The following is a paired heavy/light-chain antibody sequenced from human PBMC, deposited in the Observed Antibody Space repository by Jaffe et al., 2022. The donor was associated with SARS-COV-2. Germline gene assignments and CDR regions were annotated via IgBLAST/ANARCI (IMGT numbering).Light chain of an antibody. J-gene: IGLJ2*01. CDR2: DHS. CDR1: SSNIGNNY. Sequence: QSVLTQPPSVSAAPGQKVTISCSGSSSNIGNNYVSWYQQLPGKAPKLLIYDHSKRPSGIPDRFSASKSGTSATLGITGLQTGDEAHYYCATWDSSLSAGGVFGGGTKLTVL. CDR3: ATWDSSLSAGGV. V-gene: IGLV1-51*01.
Heavy chain of an antibody. J-gene: IGHJ4*02. CDR3: AKDLAGGHSYGPHFDY. V-gene: IGHV3-23*01. CDR2: ISGDGDST. Sequence: EVQLLESGGGLVQPGGSLRLSCAASGFTFSGYAMSWVRQAPGKGLEWVSGISGDGDSTYYADSVRGRFTIYRDNSKNTLYLQMNSLRAEDTALYYCAKDLAGGHSYGPHFDYWGQGTLVTVSS. D-gene: IGHD5-18*01. CDR1: GFTFSGYA.